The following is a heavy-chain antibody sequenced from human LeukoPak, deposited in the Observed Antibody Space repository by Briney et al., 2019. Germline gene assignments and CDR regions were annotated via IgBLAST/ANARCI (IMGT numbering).Heavy chain of an antibody. CDR1: GFTFSSYE. Sequence: GGSLRLSCAASGFTFSSYEMNWVRQAPGKGLEWVSVIYSGGSTYYADSVKGRFTISRDNSKNTLYLQMNSLRVEDTAVYYCALGLVTDYWGQGTLVTVSS. J-gene: IGHJ4*02. V-gene: IGHV3-66*01. CDR2: IYSGGST. CDR3: ALGLVTDY. D-gene: IGHD3-9*01.